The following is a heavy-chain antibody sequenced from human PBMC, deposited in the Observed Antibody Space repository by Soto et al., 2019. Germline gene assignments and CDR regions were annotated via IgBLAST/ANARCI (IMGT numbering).Heavy chain of an antibody. J-gene: IGHJ5*02. V-gene: IGHV1-69*12. CDR1: GGTFSSYA. CDR3: ARDREYSRSPETWFDP. D-gene: IGHD6-6*01. Sequence: QVQLVQSGAEVKKPGSSVKVSCKASGGTFSSYAISWVRQAPGQGLEWMGGIIPIFGTANYAQKFQGRVTLAAAEATSTDYVELSSLRPDDTAVYYCARDREYSRSPETWFDPWGQGTLVTVSS. CDR2: IIPIFGTA.